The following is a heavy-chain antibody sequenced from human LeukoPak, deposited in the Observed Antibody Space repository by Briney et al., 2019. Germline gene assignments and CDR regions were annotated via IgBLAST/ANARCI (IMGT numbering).Heavy chain of an antibody. CDR2: ISSSSSYI. CDR3: ARDRRLSPVDLDAFDI. J-gene: IGHJ3*02. Sequence: AGGSLRLSCAASGFTFSSYSMNWVRQAPGKGLEWVSSISSSSSYIYYADSVKGRFTISRDNAKNSLYLQMNSLRAEDTAVYYCARDRRLSPVDLDAFDIWGQGTMVTVSS. V-gene: IGHV3-21*01. D-gene: IGHD6-19*01. CDR1: GFTFSSYS.